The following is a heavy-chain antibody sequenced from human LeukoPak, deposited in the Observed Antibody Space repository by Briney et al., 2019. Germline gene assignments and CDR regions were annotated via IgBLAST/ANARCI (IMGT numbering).Heavy chain of an antibody. J-gene: IGHJ4*02. Sequence: PGGSLRLSCAASGFTFSSYGMHWVRQAPGKGLEWVAVIWYDGRNKYYADSVKGRFTISRDNSKNTLYLQMNSLRAEDTAVYYCARDPSDYYDSSGYPDCWGQGTLVTVSS. V-gene: IGHV3-33*01. D-gene: IGHD3-22*01. CDR3: ARDPSDYYDSSGYPDC. CDR1: GFTFSSYG. CDR2: IWYDGRNK.